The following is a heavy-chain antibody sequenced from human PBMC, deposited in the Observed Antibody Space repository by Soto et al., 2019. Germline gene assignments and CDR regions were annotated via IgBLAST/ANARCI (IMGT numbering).Heavy chain of an antibody. CDR1: GVTFSSYA. D-gene: IGHD3-22*01. V-gene: IGHV3-23*01. CDR3: EGMIVLVITPDAFDI. Sequence: EVQLLESGGGLVQPGGSLRLSCAASGVTFSSYAMSWVRQAPGKGLEWVSAISGSGGRTCYADSVKGRFTISRDNSKNTLYLQMNSLRAEDTAVYYCEGMIVLVITPDAFDIWGQGTMVTVSS. CDR2: ISGSGGRT. J-gene: IGHJ3*02.